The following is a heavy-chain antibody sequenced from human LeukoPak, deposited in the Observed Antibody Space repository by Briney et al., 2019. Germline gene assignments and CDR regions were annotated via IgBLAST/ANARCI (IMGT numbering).Heavy chain of an antibody. CDR3: ARESRSSGEDY. J-gene: IGHJ4*02. CDR2: ISTYSDDS. D-gene: IGHD6-19*01. Sequence: GASVKVSCKASGYSFINYGISWVRQAPGQGPEWMGWISTYSDDSRYAQKFQGRVTMTTDASTRTAYMEPRSLRSDDTAVYYCARESRSSGEDYWGQGTLVTVSS. V-gene: IGHV1-18*01. CDR1: GYSFINYG.